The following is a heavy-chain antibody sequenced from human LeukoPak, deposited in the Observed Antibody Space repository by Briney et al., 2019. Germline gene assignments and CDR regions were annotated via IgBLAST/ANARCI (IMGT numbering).Heavy chain of an antibody. CDR2: IRTKANSYAT. Sequence: PGGSLKLSCAASGFTFSGSAMRWVRQASGKGLEWVGRIRTKANSYATAYAAAVRGRFTISRHASKTRAYQQMNSLKTEDTAVYYCTRGGVSGPDEEDYYYYMAVWGKGTTVTVSS. D-gene: IGHD6-19*01. CDR1: GFTFSGSA. CDR3: TRGGVSGPDEEDYYYYMAV. J-gene: IGHJ6*03. V-gene: IGHV3-73*01.